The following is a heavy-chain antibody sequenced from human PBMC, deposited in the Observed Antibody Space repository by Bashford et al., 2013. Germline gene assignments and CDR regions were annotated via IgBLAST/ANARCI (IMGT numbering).Heavy chain of an antibody. CDR2: FDPEDGET. CDR3: ATSTPGQLVLFGGSGRTWYFDL. D-gene: IGHD3-10*01. CDR1: GYTLTELS. Sequence: ASVKVSCKVSGYTLTELSMHWVRQAPGKGLEWMGGFDPEDGETIYAQKFQGRVTMTEDTSTDTAYMELSSLRSEDTAVYYCATSTPGQLVLFGGSGRTWYFDLWGRGTLVTVSS. J-gene: IGHJ2*01. V-gene: IGHV1-24*01.